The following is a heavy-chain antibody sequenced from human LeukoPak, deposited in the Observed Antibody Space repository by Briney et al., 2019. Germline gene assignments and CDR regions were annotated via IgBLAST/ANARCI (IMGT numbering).Heavy chain of an antibody. Sequence: ASVKVSCKASGYIFTAYYMHWVRQAPGQGLEWMGWINPNSGATNYAQKFQGRVTMTRDTSISTAYMELSRLRSDDTAVYYCARLSSLANIAARGRTWFDTWGQGSLVTVSS. V-gene: IGHV1-2*02. CDR1: GYIFTAYY. J-gene: IGHJ5*02. CDR3: ARLSSLANIAARGRTWFDT. CDR2: INPNSGAT. D-gene: IGHD6-6*01.